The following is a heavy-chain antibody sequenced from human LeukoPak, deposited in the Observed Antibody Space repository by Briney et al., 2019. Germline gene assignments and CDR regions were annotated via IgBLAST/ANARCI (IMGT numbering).Heavy chain of an antibody. CDR1: GGSISSSSYY. CDR2: IYYSGST. D-gene: IGHD3-16*02. J-gene: IGHJ4*02. CDR3: ARQPRHYDYVWGSYRSRQFDY. V-gene: IGHV4-39*01. Sequence: SETLSLTCTVSGGSISSSSYYWGWIHQPPGKGLEWIGSIYYSGSTYYNPSLRSRVTISVDTSKNQFSLKLSSVTAADTAVYYCARQPRHYDYVWGSYRSRQFDYWGQGTLVTVSS.